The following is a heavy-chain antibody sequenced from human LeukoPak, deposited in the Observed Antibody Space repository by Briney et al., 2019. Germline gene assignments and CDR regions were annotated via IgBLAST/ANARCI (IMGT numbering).Heavy chain of an antibody. V-gene: IGHV3-23*01. D-gene: IGHD1-26*01. CDR1: GFTFSNYA. CDR3: AKNRGGSYYSGSDY. Sequence: GGSLRLSCAASGFTFSNYAMNWVRQAPGKGLEWVSAVRGGDAGTSYADSVKGRFTISRDNSKNTLYLQMNSLRADDTAVYYCAKNRGGSYYSGSDYWGQGTLVTVSS. J-gene: IGHJ4*02. CDR2: VRGGDAGT.